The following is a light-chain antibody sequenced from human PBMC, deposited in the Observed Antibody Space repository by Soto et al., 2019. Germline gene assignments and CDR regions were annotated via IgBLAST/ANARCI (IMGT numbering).Light chain of an antibody. J-gene: IGKJ4*01. Sequence: DIVMTQSPDSLAVSLGERTTINCKSSQTLLYIFNNNNYLAWYQQKPGQPPKLLIYWASTRESGVPDRFSGSGSGTDFTLTISSLQAEDVAVCYCQQYYSTPITFGGGTKVEIK. CDR3: QQYYSTPIT. CDR1: QTLLYIFNNNNY. V-gene: IGKV4-1*01. CDR2: WAS.